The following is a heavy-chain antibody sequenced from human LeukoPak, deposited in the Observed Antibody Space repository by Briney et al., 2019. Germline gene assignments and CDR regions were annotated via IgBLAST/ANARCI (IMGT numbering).Heavy chain of an antibody. V-gene: IGHV1-3*01. CDR3: ARAHHRFPPDY. Sequence: ASVTVSCKASGYTFTSYAMHWVRQAPGQRLEWMGWINAGNGNTKYSQKFQGRVTITRDTSASTAYMELSSLRSEDTAVYYCARAHHRFPPDYWGQGTLVTVSS. CDR1: GYTFTSYA. D-gene: IGHD1-14*01. CDR2: INAGNGNT. J-gene: IGHJ4*02.